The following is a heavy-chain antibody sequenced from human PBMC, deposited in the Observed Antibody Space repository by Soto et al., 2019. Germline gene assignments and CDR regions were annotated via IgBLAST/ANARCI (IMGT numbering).Heavy chain of an antibody. CDR1: GFSLTTYGVG. CDR2: IFWNDDE. D-gene: IGHD3-16*01. CDR3: VLTGHSYDAFGY. J-gene: IGHJ4*02. Sequence: QITLKESGPALVKPTQTLTLTCTFSGFSLTTYGVGVGWIRQPPGKALEWLALIFWNDDERYSPSLKSRLITTKDTSKNQVVLTMTNMDPVDIATYFGVLTGHSYDAFGYWGRGTLVTVAS. V-gene: IGHV2-5*01.